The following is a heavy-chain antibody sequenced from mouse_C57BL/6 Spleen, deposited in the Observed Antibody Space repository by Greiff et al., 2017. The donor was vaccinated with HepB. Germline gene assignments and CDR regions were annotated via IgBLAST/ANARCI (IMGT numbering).Heavy chain of an antibody. CDR2: IWSGGST. D-gene: IGHD1-1*01. CDR3: ARRGTVDWYFDV. CDR1: GFSLTSYG. J-gene: IGHJ1*03. V-gene: IGHV2-2*01. Sequence: QVQLQQSGPGLVQPSQSLSITCTVSGFSLTSYGVHWVRQSPGKGLEWLGVIWSGGSTDYNAAFISRLSISKDNSKSQVFFKMNSLQADDTAIYYCARRGTVDWYFDVWGTGTTVTVSS.